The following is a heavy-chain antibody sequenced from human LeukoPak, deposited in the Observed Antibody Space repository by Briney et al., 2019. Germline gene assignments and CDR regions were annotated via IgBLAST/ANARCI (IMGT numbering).Heavy chain of an antibody. Sequence: ASVKVSCKVSGYTLTELSMHWVRQAPGKGLEWMGGFDPEDGETIYAQKFQGRVTMTEDTSTDTVYMELSSLRSEDTAVYYCATDHSKLTLWAFDIWGQGTMVTVSS. J-gene: IGHJ3*02. V-gene: IGHV1-24*01. D-gene: IGHD4-23*01. CDR3: ATDHSKLTLWAFDI. CDR1: GYTLTELS. CDR2: FDPEDGET.